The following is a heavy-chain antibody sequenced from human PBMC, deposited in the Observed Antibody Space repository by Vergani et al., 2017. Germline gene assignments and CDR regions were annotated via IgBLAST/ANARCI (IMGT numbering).Heavy chain of an antibody. J-gene: IGHJ4*02. D-gene: IGHD1-26*01. Sequence: QVQLVESGGGVVQPGRSLRLSCAASGFTFSSYGMHWVRQAPGKGLEWVAVIWYDGSNKYYADSVKGRFTISRDNSKNKLYLQMNSLRAEDTAVYYCARDLRGLVIDFDYWGQGTLVTVSS. CDR2: IWYDGSNK. CDR3: ARDLRGLVIDFDY. CDR1: GFTFSSYG. V-gene: IGHV3-33*01.